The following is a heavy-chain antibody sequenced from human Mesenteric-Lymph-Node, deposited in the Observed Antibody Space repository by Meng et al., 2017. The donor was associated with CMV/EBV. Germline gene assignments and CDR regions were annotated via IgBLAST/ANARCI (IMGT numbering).Heavy chain of an antibody. D-gene: IGHD2-15*01. CDR3: ARDSGRSFDY. CDR2: ISSSGSSI. CDR1: GFFFSDYS. J-gene: IGHJ4*02. V-gene: IGHV3-11*01. Sequence: GGSLRLSCAASGFFFSDYSMTWIRQTPGKGLEWVSYISSSGSSIYHADSVKGRFTISRDTGKNSVYLDMSSLRADDTAIYYCARDSGRSFDYWGQGTLVTVSS.